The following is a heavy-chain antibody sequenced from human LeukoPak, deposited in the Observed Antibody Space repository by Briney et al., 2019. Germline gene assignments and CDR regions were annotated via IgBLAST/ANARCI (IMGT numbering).Heavy chain of an antibody. V-gene: IGHV3-30*02. CDR1: GFTFSSYG. D-gene: IGHD4-11*01. CDR2: IRYDGSNK. Sequence: GESLRLSCAASGFTFSSYGMHWVRQAPGKGLEWVAFIRYDGSNKYYADSVKGRFTISRDNSKNTLYLQMNSLRAEDTAVYYCAKLVTVTTSRWGQGTLVTVSS. J-gene: IGHJ4*02. CDR3: AKLVTVTTSR.